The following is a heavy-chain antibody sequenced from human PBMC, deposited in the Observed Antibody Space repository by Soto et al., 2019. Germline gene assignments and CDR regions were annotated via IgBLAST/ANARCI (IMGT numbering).Heavy chain of an antibody. CDR1: KFTFSSYW. Sequence: SLRLSCATSKFTFSSYWMHWVRQGPGKGLVWVSRINSEGSNTDYADSVKGRFTISRDNAKNTLYLQMNSLRAEDTAVYYCASWVGYCSGSTCSDAFDIWGQGTMVTVSS. J-gene: IGHJ3*02. V-gene: IGHV3-74*01. CDR3: ASWVGYCSGSTCSDAFDI. CDR2: INSEGSNT. D-gene: IGHD2-15*01.